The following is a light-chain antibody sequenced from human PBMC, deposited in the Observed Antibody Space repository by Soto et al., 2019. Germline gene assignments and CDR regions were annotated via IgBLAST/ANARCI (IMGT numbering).Light chain of an antibody. V-gene: IGLV2-14*01. J-gene: IGLJ2*01. CDR2: EVN. Sequence: QSALTQPASVSESPGQSITISCTGTSTDVGAYNYVSWYQKYPGKAPKLIIYEVNYRPSGVSNRFSGSKSGNTASLTISGLPAEDEADYYCSSYTSSRTLVFGGGTKLTVL. CDR3: SSYTSSRTLV. CDR1: STDVGAYNY.